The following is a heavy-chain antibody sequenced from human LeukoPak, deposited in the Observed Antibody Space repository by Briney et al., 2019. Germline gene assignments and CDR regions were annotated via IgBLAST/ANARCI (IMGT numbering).Heavy chain of an antibody. CDR1: GFTFCSYE. D-gene: IGHD1-1*01. CDR3: ARILERDYYYMDV. CDR2: ISSSSSTI. V-gene: IGHV3-48*01. Sequence: GGSLRLSCAASGFTFCSYEMNWVREAPGKGVGWGSYISSSSSTIYYADSVKGRFTISRDNAKNSLYLQMNSLRAEDTAVYYCARILERDYYYMDVWGKGTTVTVSS. J-gene: IGHJ6*03.